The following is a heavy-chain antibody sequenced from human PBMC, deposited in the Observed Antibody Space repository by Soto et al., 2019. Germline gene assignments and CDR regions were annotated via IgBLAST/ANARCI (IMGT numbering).Heavy chain of an antibody. J-gene: IGHJ5*02. D-gene: IGHD2-2*01. CDR3: ARDGSSTANWLDP. V-gene: IGHV4-4*07. CDR1: GGALSGYY. Sequence: TLSLTCTVSGGALSGYYWTWIRQPAGKGLEWIGRIYSSGGTKYNPSLKSRVDMSLDMSKNQFSLELTSVTAADTAVYYCARDGSSTANWLDPWGQGLLVTVSS. CDR2: IYSSGGT.